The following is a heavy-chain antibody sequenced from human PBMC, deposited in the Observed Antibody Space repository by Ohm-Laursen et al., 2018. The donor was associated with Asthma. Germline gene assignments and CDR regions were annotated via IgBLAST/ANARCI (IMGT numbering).Heavy chain of an antibody. CDR3: TRPIVGATTPGGY. D-gene: IGHD1-26*01. V-gene: IGHV3-73*01. CDR1: GFTFSGSA. Sequence: GSLRLSCAATGFTFSGSAMHWVRQASGKGLEWVGRIRSKANSYATAYAASVKGRFTISRDDSKNTAYLQMNSLKTEDTAVYYCTRPIVGATTPGGYWGQGTLVTVSS. J-gene: IGHJ4*02. CDR2: IRSKANSYAT.